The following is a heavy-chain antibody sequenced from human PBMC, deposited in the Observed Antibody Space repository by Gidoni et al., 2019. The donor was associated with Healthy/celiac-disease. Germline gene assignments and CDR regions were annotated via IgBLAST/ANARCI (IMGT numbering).Heavy chain of an antibody. Sequence: QVQLQQWGAGLLKPSETLSLTCAVSGGSFSGYYWSWIRQPPGKGMEWIGEINHSGSTNYNPSLKSRVTISVDTSKNQFSLKLSSVTAADTAVYYCARGRWRGGWFDPWGQGTLVTVSS. J-gene: IGHJ5*02. D-gene: IGHD2-15*01. CDR2: INHSGST. CDR3: ARGRWRGGWFDP. V-gene: IGHV4-34*01. CDR1: GGSFSGYY.